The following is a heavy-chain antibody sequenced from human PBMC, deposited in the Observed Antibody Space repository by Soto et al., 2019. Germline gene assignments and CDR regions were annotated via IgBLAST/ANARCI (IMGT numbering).Heavy chain of an antibody. J-gene: IGHJ4*02. V-gene: IGHV3-30-3*01. D-gene: IGHD6-19*01. Sequence: QVQLVESGGGVVQPGRSLRLSCAASGFTFSSYAMHWVRQAPGKGLEWVAVISYDGSNKYYADSVKGRFTISRDNSKNTLYRQMNSLRAEDTAVYYWARINVAMAVAGTYYWGQGTLVTVSS. CDR1: GFTFSSYA. CDR2: ISYDGSNK. CDR3: ARINVAMAVAGTYY.